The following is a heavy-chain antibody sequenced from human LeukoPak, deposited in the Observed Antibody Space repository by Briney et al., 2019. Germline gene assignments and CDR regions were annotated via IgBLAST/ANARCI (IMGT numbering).Heavy chain of an antibody. Sequence: PSETLSLTCTVSGGSISSYYWTWIRQPAGKGLEWIGRISSSGSTDYNPSLKSRVTMSVDTSKNQFSLKLSSVTAADTAVYYCAKEVGATPDYWGQGTLVTVSS. CDR3: AKEVGATPDY. J-gene: IGHJ4*02. CDR1: GGSISSYY. D-gene: IGHD1-26*01. V-gene: IGHV4-4*07. CDR2: ISSSGST.